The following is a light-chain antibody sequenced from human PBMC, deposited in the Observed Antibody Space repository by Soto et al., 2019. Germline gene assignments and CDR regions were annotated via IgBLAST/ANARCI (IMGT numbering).Light chain of an antibody. Sequence: EMVLTQSPGTLSLSPGERATLSCRASQSVSSSYLAWYQQKPGQAPRLLIYGASSRATGIPDRFSGSGSGTDFTLTISRLEPEDVPVYYCQQYGSSPRTFDQGTKVEIK. J-gene: IGKJ1*01. CDR1: QSVSSSY. CDR3: QQYGSSPRT. V-gene: IGKV3-20*01. CDR2: GAS.